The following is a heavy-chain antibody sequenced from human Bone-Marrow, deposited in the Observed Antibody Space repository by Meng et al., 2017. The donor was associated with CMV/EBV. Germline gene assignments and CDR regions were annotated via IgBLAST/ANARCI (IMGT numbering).Heavy chain of an antibody. CDR1: GFTFSSYW. V-gene: IGHV3-7*01. J-gene: IGHJ4*02. CDR2: IKQDGSEK. D-gene: IGHD1-26*01. Sequence: GESLKISCAASGFTFSSYWMSWVRQAPGKGLEWVANIKQDGSEKYYVDSVKGRFTISRDNAKNSLFLQMNNLRADDTAVYYCACCGDYSHNWGQGTLVTVSS. CDR3: ACCGDYSHN.